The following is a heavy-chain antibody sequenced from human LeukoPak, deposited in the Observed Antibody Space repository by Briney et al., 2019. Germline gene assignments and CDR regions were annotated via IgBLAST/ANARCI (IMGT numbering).Heavy chain of an antibody. J-gene: IGHJ4*02. Sequence: SETLSLTCTVSGGSITNYYWSWIRQPAGKGLEWIGRIYTSGSTNYNPSLKSRVTMSVDTSKNQFSLKLSSVTAADTAVYYCARVWSYGGSYHFDYWGQGTLVTVSS. CDR1: GGSITNYY. CDR3: ARVWSYGGSYHFDY. V-gene: IGHV4-4*07. CDR2: IYTSGST. D-gene: IGHD1-26*01.